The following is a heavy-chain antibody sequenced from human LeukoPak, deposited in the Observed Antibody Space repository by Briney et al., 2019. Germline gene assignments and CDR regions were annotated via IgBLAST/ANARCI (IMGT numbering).Heavy chain of an antibody. CDR2: IRGSGSGT. Sequence: GGSLRLSCAASGFTFSSYAMTWVRQAPGKGLEWVSSIRGSGSGTDYADSVEGRFTISGDNSKNTLYLQMNRLRAEDTAVYYCTKDPNGDYVGAFDFWGQGTLVTVSS. J-gene: IGHJ3*01. V-gene: IGHV3-23*01. D-gene: IGHD4-17*01. CDR3: TKDPNGDYVGAFDF. CDR1: GFTFSSYA.